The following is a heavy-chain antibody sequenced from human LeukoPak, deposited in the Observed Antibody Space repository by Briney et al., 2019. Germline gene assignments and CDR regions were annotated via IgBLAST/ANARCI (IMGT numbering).Heavy chain of an antibody. J-gene: IGHJ4*02. CDR1: GFTFSSHW. CDR2: IGENGRNT. CDR3: ARKEYGSGNRYFDY. D-gene: IGHD3-10*01. Sequence: GGSLRLSCTASGFTFSSHWMHWVRQAPGKGLVWVSRIGENGRNTNYADSVKGRFTISRDNAKSTLYLQMNSLRAEDTAVYYCARKEYGSGNRYFDYWGQGTLVTVSS. V-gene: IGHV3-74*01.